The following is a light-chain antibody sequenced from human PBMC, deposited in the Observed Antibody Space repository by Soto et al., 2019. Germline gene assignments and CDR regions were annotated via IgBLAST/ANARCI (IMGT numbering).Light chain of an antibody. CDR3: LLTYSGPWV. V-gene: IGLV7-46*01. CDR2: HTT. CDR1: TGAVTSGHH. J-gene: IGLJ3*02. Sequence: QAVVTQEPSLTVSPGGTVTLTCGSSTGAVTSGHHPYWLQQKPGQAPRTLIYHTTNTLSWTPARFSGSLLGGKAALTLSGAQPEDEALYNCLLTYSGPWVFGGGTKLTVL.